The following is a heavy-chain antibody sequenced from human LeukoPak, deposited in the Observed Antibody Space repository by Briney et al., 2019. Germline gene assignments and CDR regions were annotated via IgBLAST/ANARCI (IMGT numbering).Heavy chain of an antibody. CDR3: ARLIDI. V-gene: IGHV4-38-2*01. CDR1: GYSISSGYY. CDR2: IYHSGST. Sequence: PSETLSLTCAVSGYSISSGYYWGWIRQPPGKGLEWIGSIYHSGSTYYNPSLKSRVTISVDTSKNQFSLKLSSVTAADTAVYYCARLIDIWGQGTMVTASS. J-gene: IGHJ3*02.